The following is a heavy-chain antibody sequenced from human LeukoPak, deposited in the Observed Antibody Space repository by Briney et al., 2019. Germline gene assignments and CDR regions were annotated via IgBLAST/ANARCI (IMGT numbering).Heavy chain of an antibody. V-gene: IGHV1-2*02. CDR1: GYTFTGYY. J-gene: IGHJ4*02. CDR3: ARLAFCSGGTCPYFFDF. CDR2: INPNSVAT. Sequence: GASVKVSCKAPGYTFTGYYMHWLRQAPGQGLEWMGWINPNSVATNYAQKFQGRVTMTRDTSISTAYMELSRLSSDDTAVYYCARLAFCSGGTCPYFFDFWGQGTLVTVSS. D-gene: IGHD2-15*01.